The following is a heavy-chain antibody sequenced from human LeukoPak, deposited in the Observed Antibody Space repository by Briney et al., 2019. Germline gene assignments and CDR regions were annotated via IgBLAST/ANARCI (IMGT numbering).Heavy chain of an antibody. CDR1: GRPISSYY. CDR2: IYTSGST. J-gene: IGHJ4*02. V-gene: IGHV4-4*07. D-gene: IGHD1-26*01. Sequence: KPSETLSLTCAVSGRPISSYYWSWIRQPAGKGLEWIGRIYTSGSTNYNPSLKSRVTMSVDPSKNQFSLKLSSVTAADTAVYYCARIVGATGHYYFDYWGQGTLVTVSS. CDR3: ARIVGATGHYYFDY.